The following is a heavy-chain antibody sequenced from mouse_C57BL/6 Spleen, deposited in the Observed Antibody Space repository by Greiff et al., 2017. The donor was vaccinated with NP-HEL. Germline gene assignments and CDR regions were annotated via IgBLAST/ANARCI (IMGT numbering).Heavy chain of an antibody. CDR1: GFTFSDYG. Sequence: EVKLVESGGGLVKPGGSLKLSCAASGFTFSDYGMHWVRQAPEKGLEWVAYISRGSSTIYYEDTVKGRFTISRDTAKNTQFLQMTSLSSEETAMYYCARAQTGTGDYWGQCTTLTVSS. CDR3: ARAQTGTGDY. J-gene: IGHJ2*01. V-gene: IGHV5-17*01. CDR2: ISRGSSTI. D-gene: IGHD4-1*01.